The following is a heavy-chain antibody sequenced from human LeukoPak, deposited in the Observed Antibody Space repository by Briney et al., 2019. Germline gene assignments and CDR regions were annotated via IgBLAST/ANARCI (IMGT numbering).Heavy chain of an antibody. V-gene: IGHV3-7*03. CDR1: GFTFRNYW. J-gene: IGHJ6*02. Sequence: GGSLRLSCAASGFTFRNYWMSWVRQAPGEGLEWVANIRPDGSQKYYVDSARGRFTISRDNAKSSLYLQMSSQRPEDTATYYCARDFQPRYCSSSSCSPAWGQGTTVTVSS. CDR2: IRPDGSQK. CDR3: ARDFQPRYCSSSSCSPA. D-gene: IGHD2-2*01.